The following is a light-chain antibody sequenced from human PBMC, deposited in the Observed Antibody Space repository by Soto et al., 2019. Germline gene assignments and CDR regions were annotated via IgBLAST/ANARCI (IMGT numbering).Light chain of an antibody. CDR2: DGS. Sequence: EIALTQSPGTLSLSPGERATLSCRASQSVSSNFLAWYQQKPGQAPRLLIYDGSNRATGIPDRFSGSGSGTDFTLTISRLEPEDFAVYYCQQYDSSPRTFGQGTKVEIK. CDR1: QSVSSNF. V-gene: IGKV3-20*01. J-gene: IGKJ1*01. CDR3: QQYDSSPRT.